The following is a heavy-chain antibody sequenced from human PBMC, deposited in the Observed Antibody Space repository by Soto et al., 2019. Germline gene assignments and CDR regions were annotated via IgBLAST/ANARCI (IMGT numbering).Heavy chain of an antibody. J-gene: IGHJ6*02. D-gene: IGHD2-15*01. CDR2: IGAADDP. Sequence: PWGSLRLSCAASGFTFSAYDMHWVRQTTGKGLEWVSAIGAADDPYYLGSVKGRFTISRENAKNSLYLQMNSLRAEDTAVYYCARAYSGRLPRRADYYFAMDVWGQGTTVTVSS. CDR3: ARAYSGRLPRRADYYFAMDV. V-gene: IGHV3-13*05. CDR1: GFTFSAYD.